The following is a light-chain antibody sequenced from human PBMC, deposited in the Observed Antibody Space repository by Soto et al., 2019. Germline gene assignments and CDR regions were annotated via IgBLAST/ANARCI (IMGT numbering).Light chain of an antibody. Sequence: DIVMTQSPLSLPVTPGEPASISCRSSQSLLNSNGYNQEDWFLQKPGQSPQLLIYLASHRASGVPDRISGSGSGTDFTLKIRRVEAEDVGVYYCRQAIQTVWTFGQGTKVEIK. CDR1: QSLLNSNGYNQ. V-gene: IGKV2-28*01. CDR3: RQAIQTVWT. CDR2: LAS. J-gene: IGKJ1*01.